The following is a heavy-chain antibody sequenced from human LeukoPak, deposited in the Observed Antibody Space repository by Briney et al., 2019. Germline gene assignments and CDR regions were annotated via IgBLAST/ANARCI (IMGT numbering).Heavy chain of an antibody. Sequence: ASVKVSCKASGYTFTSYYMHWVRQAPGQGLEWMGIINPSGGSTSYAQKFQGRVTMTRDTSTSTVYMELSSLRSDDTAAYYCARVSPRSGYYYWGQGTLVTVSS. V-gene: IGHV1-46*01. CDR1: GYTFTSYY. CDR3: ARVSPRSGYYY. D-gene: IGHD3-3*01. J-gene: IGHJ4*02. CDR2: INPSGGST.